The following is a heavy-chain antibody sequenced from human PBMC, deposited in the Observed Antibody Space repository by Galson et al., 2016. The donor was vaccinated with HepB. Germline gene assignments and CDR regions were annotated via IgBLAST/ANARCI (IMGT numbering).Heavy chain of an antibody. D-gene: IGHD6-19*01. CDR3: ARRSSPSSGWHYYFDY. CDR2: IWYDGSNK. V-gene: IGHV3-33*01. J-gene: IGHJ4*02. Sequence: SLRLSCAASGFTFSNYGMHWVRQAPGKGLEWVAIIWYDGSNKYYADSVKGRFTISRDNSKNTVYLQMNSLRAEDTAMYYCARRSSPSSGWHYYFDYWGQGTLVTVSS. CDR1: GFTFSNYG.